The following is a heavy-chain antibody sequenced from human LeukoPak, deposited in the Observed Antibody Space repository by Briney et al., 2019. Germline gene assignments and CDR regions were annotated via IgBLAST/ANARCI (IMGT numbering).Heavy chain of an antibody. D-gene: IGHD2-2*03. Sequence: GGSLRLSCAASGFTFSTYGMHWVRQAPGKGLEWVAVISSDGTNKYYADSVKGRFTISRDNSKNTLYLQMNSLRAEDTAVYYCAKDLGIVVVPAAIAGFDYWGQGTLVTVSS. V-gene: IGHV3-30*18. CDR2: ISSDGTNK. CDR3: AKDLGIVVVPAAIAGFDY. J-gene: IGHJ4*02. CDR1: GFTFSTYG.